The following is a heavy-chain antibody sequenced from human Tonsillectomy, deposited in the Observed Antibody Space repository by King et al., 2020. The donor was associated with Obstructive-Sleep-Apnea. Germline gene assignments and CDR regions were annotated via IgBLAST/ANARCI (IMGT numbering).Heavy chain of an antibody. Sequence: VQLVESGGGLVQPGGSLRLSCAASGFIFSSYSLNWVRQAPGKGLEWVSYISSSSTTIYYADSVKGRFTVSRDNAKNSLYLQMNSLRAEDTAVYYCATVVGNYYYGMDVWGQGTMVTVSS. CDR2: ISSSSTTI. J-gene: IGHJ6*02. V-gene: IGHV3-48*04. CDR3: ATVVGNYYYGMDV. CDR1: GFIFSSYS. D-gene: IGHD1-26*01.